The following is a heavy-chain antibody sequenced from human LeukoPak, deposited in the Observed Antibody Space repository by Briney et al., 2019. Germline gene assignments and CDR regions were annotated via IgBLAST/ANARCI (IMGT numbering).Heavy chain of an antibody. CDR3: ARDAYYDGSGFSPNWFDP. D-gene: IGHD3-22*01. J-gene: IGHJ5*02. Sequence: AASVKVSCKTSGYTFSNYYIHWVRQAPGHGLEWMGIINPSGGTTNYAQKFQGRVTMTRDTSTSTVYMDLSSLRSDDTAIYYCARDAYYDGSGFSPNWFDPWGQGILVTVSS. V-gene: IGHV1-46*01. CDR2: INPSGGTT. CDR1: GYTFSNYY.